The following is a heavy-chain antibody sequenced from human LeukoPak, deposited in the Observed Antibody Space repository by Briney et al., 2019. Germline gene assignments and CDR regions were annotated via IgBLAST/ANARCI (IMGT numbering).Heavy chain of an antibody. V-gene: IGHV3-30*03. CDR1: GFTFRSYG. CDR2: MSYDGTNE. J-gene: IGHJ4*02. Sequence: PGGSLRLSCAASGFTFRSYGIHWVRQAPGKGLEWVAVMSYDGTNEYYADSLKGRFTISRDNSKNSLYLQMNSLRLEDTAVYYCAREGRDGYTMGEGFFDYWGQGTLVTVSS. D-gene: IGHD5-24*01. CDR3: AREGRDGYTMGEGFFDY.